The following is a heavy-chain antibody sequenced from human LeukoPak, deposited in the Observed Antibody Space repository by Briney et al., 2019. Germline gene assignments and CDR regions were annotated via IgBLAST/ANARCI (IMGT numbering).Heavy chain of an antibody. Sequence: ASVRVSCKSSGGTFSSYAISWVRQAPGQGLEWMGGIIPIFGTANYAQKFQGRVTITADESTSTAYMELSSLRSEDTAVYYCARGGRVGATAWFDPWGQGTLVTVSS. CDR1: GGTFSSYA. CDR2: IIPIFGTA. CDR3: ARGGRVGATAWFDP. D-gene: IGHD1-26*01. V-gene: IGHV1-69*13. J-gene: IGHJ5*02.